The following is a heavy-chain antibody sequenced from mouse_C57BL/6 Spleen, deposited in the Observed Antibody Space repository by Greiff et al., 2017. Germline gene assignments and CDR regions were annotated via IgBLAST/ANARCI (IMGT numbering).Heavy chain of an antibody. CDR2: IYPGDGDT. D-gene: IGHD4-1*01. J-gene: IGHJ2*01. Sequence: QVQLQQSGPELVKPGASVKISCKASGYAFSSSWMTWVKQRPGKGLEWVGRIYPGDGDTNYNGKFKGKATLTADKSSSPAYMQLSSLTSEDSAVYFGARKLGYFDYWGQGTTLTVSS. V-gene: IGHV1-82*01. CDR1: GYAFSSSW. CDR3: ARKLGYFDY.